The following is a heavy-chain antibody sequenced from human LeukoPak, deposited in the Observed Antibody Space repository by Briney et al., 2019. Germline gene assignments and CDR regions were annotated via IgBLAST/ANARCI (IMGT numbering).Heavy chain of an antibody. Sequence: ASVKVSCKASGYTFTSYDINWVRQATGQGLEWMGWMNPNSGNTGYAQKFQGRVTMTRNTSISTAYMELSSLRSEDTAVYCCARVLGIRRTPYYFDYWGQGTLVTVSS. D-gene: IGHD7-27*01. J-gene: IGHJ4*02. V-gene: IGHV1-8*01. CDR1: GYTFTSYD. CDR3: ARVLGIRRTPYYFDY. CDR2: MNPNSGNT.